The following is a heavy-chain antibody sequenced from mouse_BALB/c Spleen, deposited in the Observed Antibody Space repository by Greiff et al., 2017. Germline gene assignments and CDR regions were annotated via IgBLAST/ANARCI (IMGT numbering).Heavy chain of an antibody. V-gene: IGHV1-67*01. D-gene: IGHD2-4*01. CDR3: ARRGLLMITTFAY. CDR1: SYTFTDYA. J-gene: IGHJ3*01. CDR2: ISTYYGNT. Sequence: QVQLQQSGPELVRPGVSVKISCKGSSYTFTDYAMHWVKQSHAKSLEWIGVISTYYGNTNYNQKFKGKATMTVDKSSSTAYMELSSLTSEDSAVYYCARRGLLMITTFAYWGQGTLVTVSA.